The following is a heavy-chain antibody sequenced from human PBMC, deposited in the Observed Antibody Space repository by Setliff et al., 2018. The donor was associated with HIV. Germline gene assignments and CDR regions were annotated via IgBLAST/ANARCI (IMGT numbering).Heavy chain of an antibody. J-gene: IGHJ4*02. V-gene: IGHV1-69*10. CDR3: ASPYYYDSSGYYGYYFDY. Sequence: ASVKVSCKASGGTFSSYAISWVRQAPGQGLEWMGGIIPTLGIANYAQKFQGRVTITADKSTSTAYMELSSLRSEDTAVYYCASPYYYDSSGYYGYYFDYWGQGTLVTVSS. D-gene: IGHD3-22*01. CDR1: GGTFSSYA. CDR2: IIPTLGIA.